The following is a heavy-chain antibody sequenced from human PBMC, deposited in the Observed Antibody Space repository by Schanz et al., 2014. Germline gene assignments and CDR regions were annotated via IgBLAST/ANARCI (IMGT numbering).Heavy chain of an antibody. J-gene: IGHJ4*01. CDR2: INPSGGST. Sequence: QEQLVQSGAEVRKPGASVKVSCKASGYTFSDSYVHWVRQAPGQGLEWMGMINPSGGSTTYAQKFQGRVTMTRDTSTSTVYMELSSLRSDDTAVYYCARGGYSSGWYDRDIAHFDSWGHGTLVTVSS. V-gene: IGHV1-46*01. CDR1: GYTFSDSY. CDR3: ARGGYSSGWYDRDIAHFDS. D-gene: IGHD6-19*01.